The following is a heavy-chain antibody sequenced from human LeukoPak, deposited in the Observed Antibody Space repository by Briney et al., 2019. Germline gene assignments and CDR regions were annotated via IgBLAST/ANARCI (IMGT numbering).Heavy chain of an antibody. V-gene: IGHV3-7*05. J-gene: IGHJ4*02. CDR2: IKEDGREK. CDR1: GFTFSSYS. Sequence: PAGGSLRLSCAASGFTFSSYSMNWVRQAPGKGLEWVANIKEDGREKYYMDSVKGRFTIFRDNAKNALYLQMNSLRAEDTAVYHCARNWGWFDYWGQGTLVTVSS. CDR3: ARNWGWFDY. D-gene: IGHD7-27*01.